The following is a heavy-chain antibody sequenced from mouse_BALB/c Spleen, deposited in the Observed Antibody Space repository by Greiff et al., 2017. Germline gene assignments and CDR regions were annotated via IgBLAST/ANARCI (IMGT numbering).Heavy chain of an antibody. D-gene: IGHD2-14*01. V-gene: IGHV1-63*02. CDR2: IYPGGGYT. Sequence: VQLQESGAELVRPGTSVKISCKASGYTFPNYWLGWVKQRPGHGLEWIGDIYPGGGYTNYNEKFKGKATLTADTSSSTAYMQLSSLTSEDSAVYFFARSGRYDRFAYWGQGTLVTVSA. CDR1: GYTFPNYW. CDR3: ARSGRYDRFAY. J-gene: IGHJ3*01.